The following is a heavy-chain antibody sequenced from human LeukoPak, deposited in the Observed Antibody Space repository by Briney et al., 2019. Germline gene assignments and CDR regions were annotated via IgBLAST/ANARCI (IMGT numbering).Heavy chain of an antibody. CDR3: AREGRSSTPGY. CDR2: ISTSGSP. V-gene: IGHV4-4*07. J-gene: IGHJ4*02. CDR1: GGSISGYY. D-gene: IGHD2-15*01. Sequence: SETLSLICTVSGGSISGYYWSWIRQPAGKGLEWIGRISTSGSPKYDPSLKGRVTMSVDTSKNQFSLSLTSVTAADTAVYYCAREGRSSTPGYWGQGSLVTVSS.